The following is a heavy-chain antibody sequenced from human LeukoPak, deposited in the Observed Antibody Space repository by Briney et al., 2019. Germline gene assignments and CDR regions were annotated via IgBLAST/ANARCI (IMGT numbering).Heavy chain of an antibody. CDR2: INHSGST. Sequence: SETLSLTCAVYGGSFSGYYWSWSRQPPGKGLEWIGEINHSGSTNYNPSLKSRVTISVDTSKNQFSLKLSSVTAADTAVYYCARVDWLANYYYYMDVWGKGTTVTVSS. CDR3: ARVDWLANYYYYMDV. J-gene: IGHJ6*03. V-gene: IGHV4-34*01. D-gene: IGHD2-21*01. CDR1: GGSFSGYY.